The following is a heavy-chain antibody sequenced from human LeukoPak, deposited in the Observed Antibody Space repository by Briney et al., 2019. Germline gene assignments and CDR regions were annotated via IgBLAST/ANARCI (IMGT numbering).Heavy chain of an antibody. V-gene: IGHV4-59*01. CDR3: ARGGGSSGWPYFDY. CDR1: GGSITNFY. J-gene: IGHJ4*02. CDR2: IYYSGST. Sequence: SETLSLTCTVSGGSITNFYGGWIRQPPGKGLEWIGYIYYSGSTNYNPSLKSRVTISIDTSKNQFSLKLSSVTAADTAVYYCARGGGSSGWPYFDYWGQGTLVTVSS. D-gene: IGHD6-19*01.